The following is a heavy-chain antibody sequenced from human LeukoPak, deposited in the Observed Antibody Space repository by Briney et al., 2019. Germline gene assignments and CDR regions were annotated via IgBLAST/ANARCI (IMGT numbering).Heavy chain of an antibody. Sequence: SGGSLRLSCAASGFTFSSYSMNWVRQAPGKGLEWVSSMSSSSSYIYYADSVKGRLTISRDNAKNSLYLQMNSLRAEDTAVYYCARARRYGSGSPYYYYYMDVWGKGTTVTVSS. CDR3: ARARRYGSGSPYYYYYMDV. D-gene: IGHD3-10*01. CDR1: GFTFSSYS. J-gene: IGHJ6*03. V-gene: IGHV3-21*06. CDR2: MSSSSSYI.